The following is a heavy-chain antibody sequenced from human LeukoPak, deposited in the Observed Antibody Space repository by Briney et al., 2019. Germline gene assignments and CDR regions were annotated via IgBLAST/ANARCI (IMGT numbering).Heavy chain of an antibody. CDR2: IYSGGST. V-gene: IGHV3-66*01. Sequence: PGGSLRLSCAASGFTVSSNYMSWVRQAPGKGLEWVSVIYSGGSTYYADSVKGRFTISRDNSKNTLYLQMNSLRAEDTAVYYCAREVITIEGNYFDYWGQGTLVTVSS. J-gene: IGHJ4*02. CDR3: AREVITIEGNYFDY. CDR1: GFTVSSNY. D-gene: IGHD3-3*01.